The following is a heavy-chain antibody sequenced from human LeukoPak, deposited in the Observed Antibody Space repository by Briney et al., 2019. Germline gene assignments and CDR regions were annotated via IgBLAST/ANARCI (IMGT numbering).Heavy chain of an antibody. J-gene: IGHJ4*02. CDR3: TRDGYDSSGSLFDY. Sequence: PGGSLRLSCTASGFTFGDYAMSWVRQAPGKGLERVGFTRSKAYGGTTEYAASVKGRFTISRDDSKSIAYLQMNSLKTEDTAVYYCTRDGYDSSGSLFDYWGQGTLVTVSS. CDR2: TRSKAYGGTT. V-gene: IGHV3-49*04. CDR1: GFTFGDYA. D-gene: IGHD3-22*01.